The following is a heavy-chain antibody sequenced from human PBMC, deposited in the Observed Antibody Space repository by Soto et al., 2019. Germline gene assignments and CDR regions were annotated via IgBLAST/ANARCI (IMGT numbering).Heavy chain of an antibody. V-gene: IGHV3-48*01. Sequence: GGSLRLSCAASGFTFSSYSMNWVRQAPGKGLEWVSSISSSSSSTYYADSVKGRFTISRDNSKNTLYLQMNSLRAEDTAVYYCAKGRLGYFQHWGQGTLVTVSS. CDR1: GFTFSSYS. D-gene: IGHD3-16*01. CDR3: AKGRLGYFQH. CDR2: ISSSSSST. J-gene: IGHJ1*01.